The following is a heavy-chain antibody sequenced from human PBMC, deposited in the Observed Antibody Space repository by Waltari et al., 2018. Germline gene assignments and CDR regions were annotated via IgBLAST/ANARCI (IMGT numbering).Heavy chain of an antibody. CDR1: GFTFATYG. CDR3: ARRFDS. Sequence: EVQLVESGGGLVQPGGSLRLSCAASGFTFATYGMNWVRQAPGKGREWGSYITNSGSGMYYADSVRGRFTISRDNAKNSLYLQMNSLRAEDTAVYYCARRFDSWGQGTLVTVSS. CDR2: ITNSGSGM. V-gene: IGHV3-48*01. J-gene: IGHJ4*02.